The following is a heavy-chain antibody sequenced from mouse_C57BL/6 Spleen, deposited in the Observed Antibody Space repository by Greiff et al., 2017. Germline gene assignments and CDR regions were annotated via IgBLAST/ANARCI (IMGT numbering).Heavy chain of an antibody. Sequence: VKLQESGAELVKPGASVKMSCKASGYTFTTYPIEWMKQNHGKSLGWIGNFHPYNDDTKYNEKFKGKATLTVEKSSSTVYLEISRLTSDDSAVYYSARRWPTEGVFDYWGQGTTLTVAS. CDR3: ARRWPTEGVFDY. CDR1: GYTFTTYP. D-gene: IGHD2-3*01. CDR2: FHPYNDDT. J-gene: IGHJ2*01. V-gene: IGHV1-47*01.